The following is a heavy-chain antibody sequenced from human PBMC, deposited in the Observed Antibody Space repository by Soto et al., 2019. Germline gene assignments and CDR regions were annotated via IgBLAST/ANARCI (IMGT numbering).Heavy chain of an antibody. CDR2: IWYDGSNK. Sequence: QVQLVESGGGVVQPGRSLRLSCAASGFTFSSYGMHWVRQAPGKGLEWVAVIWYDGSNKYYADSVKGRFTISRDNSKNTLYLQLSSLRAEDTAVYYCARVKKVRKLLLSGYFDYWGQGTLVTVSS. J-gene: IGHJ4*02. CDR1: GFTFSSYG. D-gene: IGHD2-15*01. V-gene: IGHV3-33*01. CDR3: ARVKKVRKLLLSGYFDY.